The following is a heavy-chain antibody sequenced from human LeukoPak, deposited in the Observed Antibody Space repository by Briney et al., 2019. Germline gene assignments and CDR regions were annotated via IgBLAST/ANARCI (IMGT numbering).Heavy chain of an antibody. Sequence: GGSLRLSGATSGFTFSNYAMNWVRQAPGKGLEWVAYISRSSSMIYYADSVKGRFTISRDNANNSLYLQMNSLRAEDTAVYYCARDLPYYDSTSGGIDIWGQGTMVTVSS. CDR3: ARDLPYYDSTSGGIDI. V-gene: IGHV3-48*01. CDR2: ISRSSSMI. D-gene: IGHD3-22*01. J-gene: IGHJ3*02. CDR1: GFTFSNYA.